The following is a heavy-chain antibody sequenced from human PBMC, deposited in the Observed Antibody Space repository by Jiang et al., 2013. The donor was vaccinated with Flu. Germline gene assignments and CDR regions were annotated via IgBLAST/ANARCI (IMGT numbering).Heavy chain of an antibody. CDR1: GYRFTSYW. CDR3: ARHYCTGSSCPDYYHHGMDV. V-gene: IGHV5-51*01. CDR2: IYPGSSNT. Sequence: GAEVKKPGESLKISCKTSGYRFTSYWIGWVRQKPGKGLEWMGIIYPGSSNTRYSPSFEGQVTISADKSTNTAYVQWSSLKASDTAKYYCARHYCTGSSCPDYYHHGMDVWGQGTTVTVSS. D-gene: IGHD2-8*02. J-gene: IGHJ6*02.